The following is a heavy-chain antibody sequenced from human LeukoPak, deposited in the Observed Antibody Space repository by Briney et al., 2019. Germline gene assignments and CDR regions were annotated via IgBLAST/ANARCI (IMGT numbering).Heavy chain of an antibody. D-gene: IGHD6-19*01. V-gene: IGHV4-39*07. J-gene: IGHJ5*02. CDR1: GGSISSSSYY. CDR2: IYYSGST. Sequence: KTSETLSLTCTVFGGSISSSSYYWGWIRQPPGKGLEWIASIYYSGSTYYNPSLKSRVTISIDTSKNQFSLNLNSVTAADRAVYYCVRVPGGWINWFDPWGQGTLVTVSS. CDR3: VRVPGGWINWFDP.